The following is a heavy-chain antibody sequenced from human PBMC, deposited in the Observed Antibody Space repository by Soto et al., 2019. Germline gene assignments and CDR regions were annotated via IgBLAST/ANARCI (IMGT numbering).Heavy chain of an antibody. J-gene: IGHJ5*02. D-gene: IGHD2-15*01. CDR2: IYTSGST. CDR3: ARCIVVVGAATADNWFDP. V-gene: IGHV4-4*07. Sequence: PSETLSLTCTVSGGSISSYYWSWIRQPAGKGLEWIGRIYTSGSTNYNPSLKSGVTMSVDTSKNQFSLKLSSVTAADTAVYYCARCIVVVGAATADNWFDPWGQGTLVTVSS. CDR1: GGSISSYY.